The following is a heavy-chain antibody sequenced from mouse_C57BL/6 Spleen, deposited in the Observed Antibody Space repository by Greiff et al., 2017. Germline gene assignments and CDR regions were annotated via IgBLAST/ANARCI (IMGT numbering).Heavy chain of an antibody. V-gene: IGHV5-17*01. CDR1: GFTFSDYG. CDR2: ISSGSSTI. Sequence: EVMLVESGGGLVKPGGSLKLSCAASGFTFSDYGMHWVRQAPEKGLEWVAYISSGSSTIYYADTVKGRFTISRDNAKNTLFLQMTSLRSEDTAMYYCARRWGNGAMDYWGQGTSVTVSS. J-gene: IGHJ4*01. CDR3: ARRWGNGAMDY. D-gene: IGHD1-1*02.